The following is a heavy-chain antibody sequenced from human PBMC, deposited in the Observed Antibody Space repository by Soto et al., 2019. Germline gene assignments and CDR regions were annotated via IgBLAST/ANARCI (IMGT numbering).Heavy chain of an antibody. CDR3: AKDLVGGVRYYYGMDV. J-gene: IGHJ6*02. CDR2: ISYDGSQK. Sequence: PGGSLRLSCAAPGFSFSSYGMHWVRQAPGKGLEWVALISYDGSQKYYADSVKGRFTISRDNSKNTLYLQMNSLRAEDTAVYYCAKDLVGGVRYYYGMDVWGQGTTVTVSS. D-gene: IGHD1-26*01. V-gene: IGHV3-30*18. CDR1: GFSFSSYG.